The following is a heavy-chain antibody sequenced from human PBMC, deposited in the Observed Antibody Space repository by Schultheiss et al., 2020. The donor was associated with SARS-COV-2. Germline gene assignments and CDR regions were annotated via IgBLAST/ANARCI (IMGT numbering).Heavy chain of an antibody. D-gene: IGHD6-13*01. V-gene: IGHV3-7*01. CDR2: INQDGNEK. Sequence: GESLKISCVASGFTFSSYWMNWVRQAPGKGLEWVANINQDGNEKYYVDSVKGRFTISRDNAKNSLFLQMNSLTAEDTAVYYCARESGWQQLDFWGQGSLVTVSS. CDR3: ARESGWQQLDF. J-gene: IGHJ4*02. CDR1: GFTFSSYW.